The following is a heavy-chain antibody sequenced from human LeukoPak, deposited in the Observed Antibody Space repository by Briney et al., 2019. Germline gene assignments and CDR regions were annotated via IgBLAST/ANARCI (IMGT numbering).Heavy chain of an antibody. CDR1: GFTFNTYA. CDR2: ISASGGST. V-gene: IGHV3-23*01. Sequence: GGSLRLSCAASGFTFNTYAMSWVRQAPGKGLEWVSGISASGGSTYYADSVKGRFTISRDNAKNSLYLQMNSLRAEDTAIYFCAREDDWNYEDYWGQGTLVTVSS. CDR3: AREDDWNYEDY. D-gene: IGHD1-7*01. J-gene: IGHJ4*02.